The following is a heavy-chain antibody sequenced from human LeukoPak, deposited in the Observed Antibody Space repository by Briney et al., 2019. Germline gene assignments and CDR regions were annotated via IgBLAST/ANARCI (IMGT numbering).Heavy chain of an antibody. Sequence: SETLSLTCAVYGGSFSGYYWSWIRQPPGKGLEWIGEINHSGSTNYNPSLKSRVTISVDTSKNQFSLKLSSVTAADTAVYYCARGLRIAARPGRPLRELKFDPWGQGTLVTASS. D-gene: IGHD6-6*01. CDR2: INHSGST. CDR3: ARGLRIAARPGRPLRELKFDP. CDR1: GGSFSGYY. V-gene: IGHV4-34*01. J-gene: IGHJ5*02.